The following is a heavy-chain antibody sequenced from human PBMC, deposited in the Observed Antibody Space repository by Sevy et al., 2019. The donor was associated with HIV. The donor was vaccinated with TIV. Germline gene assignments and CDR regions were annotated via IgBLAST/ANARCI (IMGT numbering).Heavy chain of an antibody. CDR2: ITPYNGNT. V-gene: IGHV1-45*02. J-gene: IGHJ4*02. CDR3: ARSSLESDKDSYFES. D-gene: IGHD2-21*01. CDR1: GWTFTYRY. Sequence: ASVKVSCKASGWTFTYRYLHWLRQAPGQALEWMGWITPYNGNTNYAQRFKGRLSITRHNSRHTAYMDLSGLRSDDTAIYYCARSSLESDKDSYFESWGQGTLVTVSS.